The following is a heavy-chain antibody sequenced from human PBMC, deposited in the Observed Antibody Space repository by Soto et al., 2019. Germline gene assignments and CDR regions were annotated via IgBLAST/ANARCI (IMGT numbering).Heavy chain of an antibody. D-gene: IGHD1-26*01. J-gene: IGHJ4*02. CDR2: ISSSSSTI. V-gene: IGHV3-48*04. CDR3: VRGASLNFDY. Sequence: GGSLRLSCAASGFSFSSNNMNWVRQAPGKGLEWVSYISSSSSTIYHADSAKGRFTISRDNAKNSLYLQMNSLRAEDTAFYYCVRGASLNFDYWGQGTLVTVSS. CDR1: GFSFSSNN.